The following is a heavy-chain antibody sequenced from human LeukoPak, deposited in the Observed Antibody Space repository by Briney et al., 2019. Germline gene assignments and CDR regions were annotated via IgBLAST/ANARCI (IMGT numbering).Heavy chain of an antibody. Sequence: SETLSLTCAVYGGSFSGYYWSWIRQPPGKGLEWIGEINHSGSTNYNPSLKSRVTISVDTSKNQFSLKLSSVTAADTAVYYCARGLLGLFDYWGQGTLVTVSS. CDR1: GGSFSGYY. CDR2: INHSGST. J-gene: IGHJ4*02. V-gene: IGHV4-34*01. CDR3: ARGLLGLFDY.